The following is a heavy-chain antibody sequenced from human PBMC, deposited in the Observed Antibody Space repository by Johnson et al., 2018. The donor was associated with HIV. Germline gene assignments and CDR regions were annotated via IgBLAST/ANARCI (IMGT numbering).Heavy chain of an antibody. V-gene: IGHV3-30-3*01. D-gene: IGHD2-21*02. CDR3: AGCGGDCRDAFDI. CDR2: ISYDGSNK. CDR1: GFTFSSYA. J-gene: IGHJ3*02. Sequence: QVQLVESGGGVVQPGRSLRLSCAASGFTFSSYAMHWVRQAPGKGLEWVAVISYDGSNKYYADSVKGRFTISRDNSKNTLYLQMNSLGAEDTAVYYCAGCGGDCRDAFDIWGQGTMVTVSS.